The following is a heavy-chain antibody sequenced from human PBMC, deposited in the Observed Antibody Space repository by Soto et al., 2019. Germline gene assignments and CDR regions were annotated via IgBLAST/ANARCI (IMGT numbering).Heavy chain of an antibody. D-gene: IGHD4-17*01. CDR2: IKGDEITT. V-gene: IGHV3-74*01. CDR1: GFTFSNYW. Sequence: EVQLVESGENLVQPGGSLRLSCAASGFTFSNYWIHWVRQAPGKGLVWVSRIKGDEITTNYADSVKGRFTISRDNAKNTVFLQMHSLRAEDTALYYCARGLYGAYGQDFWGQGILVTDSS. CDR3: ARGLYGAYGQDF. J-gene: IGHJ4*02.